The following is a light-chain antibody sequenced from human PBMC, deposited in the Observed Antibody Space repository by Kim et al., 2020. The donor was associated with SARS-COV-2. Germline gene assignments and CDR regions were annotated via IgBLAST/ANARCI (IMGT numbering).Light chain of an antibody. J-gene: IGKJ1*01. V-gene: IGKV3-20*01. Sequence: SPGDRPTPSGRPRQTIHTRFFAWHQQKPAQPPRLLLYGASRRATDTPDRFSGSGSGTDFTLTISSLEPEDFAVYYCHQFDKSPLTFGQGTKVDIK. CDR1: QTIHTRF. CDR2: GAS. CDR3: HQFDKSPLT.